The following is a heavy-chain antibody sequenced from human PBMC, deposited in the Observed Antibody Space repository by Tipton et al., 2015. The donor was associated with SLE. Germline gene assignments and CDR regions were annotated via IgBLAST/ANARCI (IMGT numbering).Heavy chain of an antibody. J-gene: IGHJ5*02. Sequence: TLSLTCAVYGGSFSGYYWSWIRQPPGKGLEWIGEINHSGSTNYNPSLKSRLTILVDTSKNQFSLKLSSVTAADTAVYYCARDDFWSGREWFDPWGQGTLVTVSS. CDR1: GGSFSGYY. V-gene: IGHV4-34*01. CDR2: INHSGST. D-gene: IGHD3-3*01. CDR3: ARDDFWSGREWFDP.